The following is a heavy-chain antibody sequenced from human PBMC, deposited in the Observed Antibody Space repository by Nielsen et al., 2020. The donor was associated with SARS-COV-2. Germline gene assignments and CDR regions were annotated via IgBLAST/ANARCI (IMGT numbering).Heavy chain of an antibody. V-gene: IGHV3-23*01. CDR1: GFSFSSYA. CDR3: AKISGSQRHYFDF. D-gene: IGHD1-26*01. J-gene: IGHJ4*02. Sequence: GESLNISCAASGFSFSSYAMTWVRQAPGQGLEWVSSIRTTGDKTFYADSVKGRFTISRDNSKNTLYLQLNSLRAEDTAVFYCAKISGSQRHYFDFWGQGALVTVSS. CDR2: IRTTGDKT.